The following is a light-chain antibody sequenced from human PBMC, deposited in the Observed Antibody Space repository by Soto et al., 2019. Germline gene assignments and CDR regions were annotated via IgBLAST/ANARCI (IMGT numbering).Light chain of an antibody. Sequence: IVLTQSPGTLSLSPGERATLSCRASQSVSDSYLAWYQQKPGQAPRLLIYASSRATGIPDRFSGSGSGTDFTLTISRLEPEDFAVYYCQHYGTSALFGPGTKVDIK. CDR1: QSVSDSY. V-gene: IGKV3-20*01. CDR2: AS. CDR3: QHYGTSAL. J-gene: IGKJ3*01.